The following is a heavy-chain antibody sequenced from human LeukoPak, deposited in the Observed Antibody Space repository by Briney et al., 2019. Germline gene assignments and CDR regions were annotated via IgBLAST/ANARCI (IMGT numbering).Heavy chain of an antibody. D-gene: IGHD2-2*03. CDR2: IYYSGST. CDR1: GGSISSYY. Sequence: SETLSLTCTVSGGSISSYYWSWIRQPPGKGLEWIGYIYYSGSTNYNPSLKSRVTISVDTSKNQFSLKLSSVTAADTAVYYCARGALRVDIVVVPAANIPFDYWGQGTLVTVSS. J-gene: IGHJ4*02. V-gene: IGHV4-59*12. CDR3: ARGALRVDIVVVPAANIPFDY.